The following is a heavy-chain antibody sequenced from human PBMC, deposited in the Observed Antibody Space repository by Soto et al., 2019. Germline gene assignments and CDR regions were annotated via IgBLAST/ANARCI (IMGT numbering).Heavy chain of an antibody. J-gene: IGHJ4*02. CDR3: ARDRLPRASVATPGYLDY. CDR1: GFTFSSYA. CDR2: ISNDGSSK. D-gene: IGHD1-1*01. Sequence: GGSLRLSCAASGFTFSSYAIHWVRQAPGKGLEWVAVISNDGSSKYYADSVKGRFTIPRDNSKNTLDLQMNSLRTEDTAVYYCARDRLPRASVATPGYLDYWGQGSLVTVSS. V-gene: IGHV3-30-3*01.